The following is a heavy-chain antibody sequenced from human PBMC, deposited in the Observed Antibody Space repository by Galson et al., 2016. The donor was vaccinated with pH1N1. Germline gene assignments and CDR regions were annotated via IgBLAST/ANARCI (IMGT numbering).Heavy chain of an antibody. D-gene: IGHD5-18*01. Sequence: SETLSLTCTVSGGSISSHYWSWIRQPPGKGLEWIGYISYTGRANYNSSLKSRVTMSVDTSKNQFSLGLSSVTAADTAVYYCARDNTAMVRDVSYLDIWGQGTLVTVSS. V-gene: IGHV4-59*11. CDR1: GGSISSHY. CDR2: ISYTGRA. J-gene: IGHJ4*02. CDR3: ARDNTAMVRDVSYLDI.